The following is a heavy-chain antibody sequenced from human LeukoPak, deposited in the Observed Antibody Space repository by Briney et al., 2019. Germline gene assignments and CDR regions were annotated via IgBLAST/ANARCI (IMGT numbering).Heavy chain of an antibody. CDR2: INPNSGGT. J-gene: IGHJ5*02. CDR1: GYTFTGYY. V-gene: IGHV1-2*02. D-gene: IGHD5-12*01. Sequence: ASVKVSCKASGYTFTGYYMHWVRQAPGQGLEWMGWINPNSGGTNYAQKFQGRVTMTRDTSISTAYMELSSLRSEDTAVYYCATGTATDNWFDPWGQGTLVTVSS. CDR3: ATGTATDNWFDP.